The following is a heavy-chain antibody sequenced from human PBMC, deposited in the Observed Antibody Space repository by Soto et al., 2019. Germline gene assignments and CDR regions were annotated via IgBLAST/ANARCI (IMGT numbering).Heavy chain of an antibody. V-gene: IGHV1-8*01. D-gene: IGHD6-13*01. CDR2: MNPNSGNT. J-gene: IGHJ5*02. Sequence: QVQLVQSGAEVKKPGASVKVSCKASGYTFTSYDINWVRQATGQGLEWMGWMNPNSGNTGYAQKFQGRVTMTRNTSISTAYMELSSLRSEDTAVYYCERGLYYYSRSWYSFAPWGQGTLVTVSS. CDR1: GYTFTSYD. CDR3: ERGLYYYSRSWYSFAP.